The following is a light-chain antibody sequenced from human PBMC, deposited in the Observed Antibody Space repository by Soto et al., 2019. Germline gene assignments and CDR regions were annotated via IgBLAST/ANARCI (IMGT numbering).Light chain of an antibody. J-gene: IGKJ5*01. CDR1: QSVSSN. CDR2: GAS. CDR3: QQYNNWPPIT. Sequence: ETVMPQSPATLSVSPGERATLSCWASQSVSSNLAWYQQKPGQAPRLLIYGASTRATGIPARFSGSGSGTEFTLTISSLQSEDFAVYYCQQYNNWPPITFGQGTRLEIK. V-gene: IGKV3D-15*01.